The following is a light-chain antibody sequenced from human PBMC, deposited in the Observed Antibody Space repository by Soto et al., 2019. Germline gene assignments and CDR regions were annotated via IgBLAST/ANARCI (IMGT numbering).Light chain of an antibody. J-gene: IGKJ1*01. CDR1: QTILTY. CDR3: QQYNSYST. V-gene: IGKV1-5*01. CDR2: DAS. Sequence: DIQMTQSPSSLSASVGDRVTITCRASQTILTYLNWYQQKPGQAPKLLIYDASTLESGVPSRFSGSGSGTEFTLTISSLQPDDFATYYCQQYNSYSTFGQGTKVDIK.